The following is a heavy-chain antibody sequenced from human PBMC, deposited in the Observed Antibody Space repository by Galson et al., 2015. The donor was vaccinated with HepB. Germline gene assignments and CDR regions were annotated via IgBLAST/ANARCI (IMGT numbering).Heavy chain of an antibody. D-gene: IGHD3-10*01. CDR2: INPSLGTT. V-gene: IGHV1-46*01. J-gene: IGHJ6*02. CDR1: GYTFTNYY. Sequence: SVKVSCKASGYTFTNYYINWVRQAPGQGLEWMGVINPSLGTTTYAQKFQGRVTMTRDTSTSTVYMELSSLRSEDTAVYYCARVGVVVRGSIRPGGLDVWGQGTTVTVSS. CDR3: ARVGVVVRGSIRPGGLDV.